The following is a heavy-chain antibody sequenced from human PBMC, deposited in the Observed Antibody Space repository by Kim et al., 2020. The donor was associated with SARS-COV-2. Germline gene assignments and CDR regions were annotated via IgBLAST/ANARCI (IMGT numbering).Heavy chain of an antibody. CDR2: INHSGST. CDR3: ARGVMGLLWFGELFGVHY. V-gene: IGHV4-34*01. CDR1: GGSFSGYY. D-gene: IGHD3-10*01. J-gene: IGHJ4*01. Sequence: SETLSLTCAVYGGSFSGYYWSWIRQPPGKGLEWIGEINHSGSTNYNPSLKSRVTISVDTSKNQFSLKLSSVTAADTAVYYCARGVMGLLWFGELFGVHY.